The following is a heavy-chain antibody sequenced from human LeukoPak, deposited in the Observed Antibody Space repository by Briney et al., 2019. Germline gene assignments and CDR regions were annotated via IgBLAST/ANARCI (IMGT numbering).Heavy chain of an antibody. J-gene: IGHJ4*02. D-gene: IGHD5-24*01. Sequence: GASVKVSCKASGGTFSSYAISWVRQAPGQGLEWMGGIIPIFGTANYAQRFQGRVTITADESTSTAYMELSSLRSEDTAVYYCARRMDGYFFDYWGQGTLVTVPS. CDR2: IIPIFGTA. V-gene: IGHV1-69*01. CDR3: ARRMDGYFFDY. CDR1: GGTFSSYA.